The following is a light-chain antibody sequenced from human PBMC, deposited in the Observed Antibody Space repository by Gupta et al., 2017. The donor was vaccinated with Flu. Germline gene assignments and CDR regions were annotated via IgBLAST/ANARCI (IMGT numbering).Light chain of an antibody. J-gene: IGLJ2*01. CDR3: SSYTGSNTVI. Sequence: QSALTQPASVSGSPGQSITLSCTGTSSDVGGYYFVSWYQHHPGKAPKLMIYEVTNRPSGVSKRFSGSKSGNTASLTISGLQAEDEADYYCSSYTGSNTVIFGGGTKLTVL. CDR1: SSDVGGYYF. V-gene: IGLV2-14*01. CDR2: EVT.